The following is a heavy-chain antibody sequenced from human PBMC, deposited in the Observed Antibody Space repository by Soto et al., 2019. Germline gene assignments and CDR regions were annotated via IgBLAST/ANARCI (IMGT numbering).Heavy chain of an antibody. CDR1: GYSFTSYW. CDR2: IYPGDSDT. Sequence: PGESLKISCKGSGYSFTSYWIGWVRQMPGKGLEWMGIIYPGDSDTRYSPSFQGQVTISADKSISTAYLQWSSLKASDTAMYYCARDGKYCSSTSCYDYYYYGMDVRGQGTTVTVSS. J-gene: IGHJ6*02. D-gene: IGHD2-2*01. V-gene: IGHV5-51*01. CDR3: ARDGKYCSSTSCYDYYYYGMDV.